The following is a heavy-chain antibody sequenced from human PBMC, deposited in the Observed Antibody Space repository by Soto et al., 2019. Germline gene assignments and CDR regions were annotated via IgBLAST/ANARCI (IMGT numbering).Heavy chain of an antibody. CDR1: GGTFSSYA. J-gene: IGHJ6*03. CDR2: IIPIFGTA. D-gene: IGHD3-10*01. Sequence: GASVKVSCKASGGTFSSYAISWVRQAPGQGLEWMGGIIPIFGTANYAQKFQGRVTITADESTSTAYMELSSLRSEDTAVYYCARVEYGITMVRGVMNYYYYMDVWGKGTTVTVSS. V-gene: IGHV1-69*13. CDR3: ARVEYGITMVRGVMNYYYYMDV.